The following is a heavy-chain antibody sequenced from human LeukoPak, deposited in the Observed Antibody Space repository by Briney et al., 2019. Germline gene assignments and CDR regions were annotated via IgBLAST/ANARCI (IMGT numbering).Heavy chain of an antibody. CDR2: IYYSGTT. Sequence: SETLSLTCTVSGGSISTYYWNWIRQPPGKGLEWIGNIYYSGTTNCNPSLKSRVSISLDTSKNQFSLKLSSVTAADTAVCYCVGQKGSTSGGGLDPWGQGTLVTVSS. CDR1: GGSISTYY. CDR3: VGQKGSTSGGGLDP. J-gene: IGHJ5*02. D-gene: IGHD6-19*01. V-gene: IGHV4-59*01.